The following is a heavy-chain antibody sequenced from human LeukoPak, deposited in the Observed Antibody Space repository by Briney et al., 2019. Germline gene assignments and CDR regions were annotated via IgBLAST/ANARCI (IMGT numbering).Heavy chain of an antibody. CDR3: ASLFRGYSSGPRAFDI. Sequence: SETLSLTCTVSGGSISSSSYYWGWIRQPPGKGLEWIGSIYYSGSTYYNPSLKSRVTMSVDTSKNQFSLKLSSVTAADTAVYYCASLFRGYSSGPRAFDIWGQGTMVTVSS. CDR1: GGSISSSSYY. D-gene: IGHD6-19*01. J-gene: IGHJ3*02. CDR2: IYYSGST. V-gene: IGHV4-39*07.